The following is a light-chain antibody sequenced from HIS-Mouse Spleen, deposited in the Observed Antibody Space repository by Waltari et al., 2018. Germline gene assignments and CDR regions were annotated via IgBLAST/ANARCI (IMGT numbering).Light chain of an antibody. J-gene: IGLJ2*01. CDR1: SLPKQY. CDR3: QSADSSGTYV. V-gene: IGLV3-25*03. CDR2: KDI. Sequence: SYELTQPPSVSVSPGQTARITCSGDSLPKQYAYWYQQKPGQAPVMVIYKDIERPTGIRDRFSGSSSGTTVTLTISGVQAEDEADYYCQSADSSGTYVFGGGTKLTVL.